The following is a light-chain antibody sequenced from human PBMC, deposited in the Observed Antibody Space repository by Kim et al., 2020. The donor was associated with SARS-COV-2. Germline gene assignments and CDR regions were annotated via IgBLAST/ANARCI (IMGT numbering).Light chain of an antibody. CDR2: SKN. CDR1: SLRSYY. Sequence: SSELTQDPAVSVALGQTVRITCQGDSLRSYYATWYQQKPGQAPILVIYSKNYRPSGIPDRFSGSSSGNTASLTITGTQAGDEADYYCNSRDSNDNVVFGGGTQLTVL. V-gene: IGLV3-19*01. CDR3: NSRDSNDNVV. J-gene: IGLJ2*01.